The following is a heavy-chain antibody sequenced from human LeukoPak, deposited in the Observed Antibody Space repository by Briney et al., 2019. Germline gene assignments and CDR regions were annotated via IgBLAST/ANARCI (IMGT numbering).Heavy chain of an antibody. CDR3: ARDYYDSSGYQPLGYYGMDV. CDR1: GFTSSSYA. CDR2: ISYDGSNK. D-gene: IGHD3-22*01. Sequence: GGSLRLSCAASGFTSSSYAMHWVRQAPGKGLEWVAVISYDGSNKYYADSVKGRFTISRDNSKNTLYLQMNSLRAEDTAVYYRARDYYDSSGYQPLGYYGMDVWGQGTTVTVSS. V-gene: IGHV3-30*04. J-gene: IGHJ6*02.